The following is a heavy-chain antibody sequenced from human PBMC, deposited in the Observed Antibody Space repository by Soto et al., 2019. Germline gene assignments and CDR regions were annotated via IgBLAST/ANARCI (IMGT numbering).Heavy chain of an antibody. Sequence: GESLKISCKGSGYSFTSYWISWVRQMPGKGLERMGRIDPSDSYTNYSPSFQGHVTISADKSISTAYLQWSSLKASDTAMYYCARLYYYDSSGYYYGMDVWGQGTTVTVSS. D-gene: IGHD3-22*01. CDR2: IDPSDSYT. CDR3: ARLYYYDSSGYYYGMDV. V-gene: IGHV5-10-1*01. CDR1: GYSFTSYW. J-gene: IGHJ6*02.